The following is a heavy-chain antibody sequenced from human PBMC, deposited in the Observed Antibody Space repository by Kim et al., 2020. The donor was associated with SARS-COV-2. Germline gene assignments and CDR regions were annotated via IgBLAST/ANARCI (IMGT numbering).Heavy chain of an antibody. CDR2: ISGSGGST. Sequence: GGSLRLSCAASGFTFSSYAMSWVRQAPGKGLEWVSAISGSGGSTYYADSVKGRFTISRDNSKNTLYLQMNSLRTEDTAVYYCAKTGTSMIVVVITTNYWYFALWGRGTLVTVSS. V-gene: IGHV3-23*01. CDR1: GFTFSSYA. J-gene: IGHJ2*01. D-gene: IGHD3-22*01. CDR3: AKTGTSMIVVVITTNYWYFAL.